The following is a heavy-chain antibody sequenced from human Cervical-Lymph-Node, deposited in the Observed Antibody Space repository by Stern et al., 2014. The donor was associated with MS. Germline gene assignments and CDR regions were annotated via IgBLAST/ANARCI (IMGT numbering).Heavy chain of an antibody. J-gene: IGHJ4*02. Sequence: QVQLQESGPGLVKPSQTLSLTCTVSGASISSGTSYWSWIRQPAGGGREWIGRLHASGATYYNPSLKSRVTISGDKSTNHFSLNLNPVTAADTAVYYCARGHWELLGNNYFDSWGQGTLVTVSS. D-gene: IGHD1-26*01. V-gene: IGHV4-61*02. CDR2: LHASGAT. CDR3: ARGHWELLGNNYFDS. CDR1: GASISSGTSY.